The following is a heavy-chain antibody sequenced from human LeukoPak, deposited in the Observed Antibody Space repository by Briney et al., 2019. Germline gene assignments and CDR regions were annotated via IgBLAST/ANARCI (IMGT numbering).Heavy chain of an antibody. CDR1: GGTFSSYA. J-gene: IGHJ3*02. D-gene: IGHD6-6*01. V-gene: IGHV1-18*01. CDR2: ISAYNGNT. CDR3: ARAEYSRALDAFDI. Sequence: ASVKVSYKASGGTFSSYAISWVRQAPGQGLEWMGWISAYNGNTNYAQKLQGRVTMTTDTSTSTAYMELRSLRSDDAAVYYCARAEYSRALDAFDIWGQGTMVTVSS.